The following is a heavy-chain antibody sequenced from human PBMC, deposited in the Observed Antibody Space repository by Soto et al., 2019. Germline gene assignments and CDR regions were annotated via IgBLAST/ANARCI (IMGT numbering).Heavy chain of an antibody. V-gene: IGHV3-9*01. CDR3: AKGAPYYYYMDV. Sequence: EVQLVESGGGLVQPGRSLRLSCAASGFTFDDYAMHWVRQAPGKGLEWVSGISWNSGSIGYADSVKGRFTISRDNAKNSLYLQMNSLRAEDTALYYCAKGAPYYYYMDVWGKGTTVTVPS. CDR1: GFTFDDYA. J-gene: IGHJ6*03. CDR2: ISWNSGSI.